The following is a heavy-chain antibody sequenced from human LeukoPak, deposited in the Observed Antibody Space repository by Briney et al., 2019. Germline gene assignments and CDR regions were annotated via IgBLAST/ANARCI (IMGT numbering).Heavy chain of an antibody. CDR3: ARGSYYDFWSGYYPEYYYYYYMDV. CDR1: GGTFSSYA. CDR2: IIPIFGTA. V-gene: IGHV1-69*06. D-gene: IGHD3-3*01. J-gene: IGHJ6*03. Sequence: SVKVSCKASGGTFSSYAISWVRQAPGQGLEWMGGIIPIFGTANYAQKFQGRVTITADKSTSTAYMELNSLRAEDTAVYYCARGSYYDFWSGYYPEYYYYYYMDVWGKGTTVTVSS.